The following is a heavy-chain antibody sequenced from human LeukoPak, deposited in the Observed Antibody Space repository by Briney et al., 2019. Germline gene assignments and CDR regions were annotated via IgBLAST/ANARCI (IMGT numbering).Heavy chain of an antibody. D-gene: IGHD2-8*01. J-gene: IGHJ4*02. CDR2: INAGNDNT. V-gene: IGHV1-3*01. CDR3: ARDRALMVYAITLDY. Sequence: ASVKVSCKAPGYTLTTYALHWVRQAPGERLEWMGWINAGNDNTKYSQKFQGRVTITRDTSASTAYMELSSLRPEDTAVYYCARDRALMVYAITLDYWGQGTLVTVSS. CDR1: GYTLTTYA.